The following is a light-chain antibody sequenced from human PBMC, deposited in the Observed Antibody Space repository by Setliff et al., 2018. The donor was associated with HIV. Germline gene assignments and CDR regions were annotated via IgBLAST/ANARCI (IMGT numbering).Light chain of an antibody. CDR2: QAS. V-gene: IGLV2-23*01. CDR1: SGDVGRFHL. J-gene: IGLJ1*01. CDR3: CSNTGSNTYV. Sequence: QSALTQPASVSGSPGQSITISCTGTSGDVGRFHLVSWYHQPPGKPPNLLIYQASKRPSWVSNRFSGSKSGNTASLTISGLQAEDEADYYCCSNTGSNTYVFGTG.